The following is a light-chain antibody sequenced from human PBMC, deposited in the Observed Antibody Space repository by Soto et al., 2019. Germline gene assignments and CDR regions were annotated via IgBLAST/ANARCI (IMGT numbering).Light chain of an antibody. J-gene: IGKJ3*01. V-gene: IGKV1-12*01. Sequence: DIQMTQSPSFVSASVGDRVTITCRASQSVTTWLAWYQQRPGKAPRLLIHSASSLRSGVPSRFSGSGSGAEFTLTIGSLHPEDEATYFCQQASYFPFTFGPGTTAAI. CDR3: QQASYFPFT. CDR2: SAS. CDR1: QSVTTW.